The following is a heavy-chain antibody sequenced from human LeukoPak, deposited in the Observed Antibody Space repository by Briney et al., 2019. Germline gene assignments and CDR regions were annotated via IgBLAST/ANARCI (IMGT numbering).Heavy chain of an antibody. Sequence: GGSLRLSCAASGFTFSSYSMNWVRQAPGKGLEWVSYISSSSSTIYYADSVKGRFTISRDNAKNSLYLQMNSLRVEDTAVYYCARDPRGPFDYWGQGTLVTVSS. CDR1: GFTFSSYS. J-gene: IGHJ4*02. V-gene: IGHV3-48*04. CDR2: ISSSSSTI. CDR3: ARDPRGPFDY.